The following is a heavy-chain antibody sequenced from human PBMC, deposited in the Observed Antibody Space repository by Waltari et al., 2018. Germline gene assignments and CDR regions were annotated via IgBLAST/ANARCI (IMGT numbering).Heavy chain of an antibody. Sequence: QLQLQESGPGLVKPSETLSLTCTVSGGSLSSSSYYWGWIRQPPGKGLEWIGSIYYSGSTYYNPSLKSRVTISVDTSKNQFSLKLSSVTAADTAVYYCARVAAAGIDYWGQGTLVTVSS. D-gene: IGHD6-13*01. CDR1: GGSLSSSSYY. J-gene: IGHJ4*02. CDR3: ARVAAAGIDY. V-gene: IGHV4-39*07. CDR2: IYYSGST.